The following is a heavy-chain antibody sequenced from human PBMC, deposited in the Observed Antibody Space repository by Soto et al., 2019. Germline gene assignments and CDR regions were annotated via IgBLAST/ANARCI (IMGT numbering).Heavy chain of an antibody. CDR2: IYWDDDK. CDR1: GFSLSTSGVG. V-gene: IGHV2-5*02. J-gene: IGHJ4*02. Sequence: QITLKESGPTLVKPTQTLTLTCTFSGFSLSTSGVGVGWIRQPPGKALEWLALIYWDDDKRYSPSLKSRLTITKDRSKNQEVLTMTNMDPVDTATYYCEHRTTVTPFDYWGQGTLVTVSS. CDR3: EHRTTVTPFDY. D-gene: IGHD4-17*01.